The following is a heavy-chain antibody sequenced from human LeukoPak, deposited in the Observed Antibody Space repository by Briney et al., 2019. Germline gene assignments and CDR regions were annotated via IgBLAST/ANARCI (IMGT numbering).Heavy chain of an antibody. D-gene: IGHD3-9*01. CDR3: AREGYCDILTGYYY. Sequence: SETLPLTCAVSGYSISSGYYWGWIRQPPGKGLEWIGSIYHSGSTYYNPSLKSRVTISVDTSKNQFSLKLSSVTAADTAVYYCAREGYCDILTGYYYWGQGTLVTVSS. CDR1: GYSISSGYY. V-gene: IGHV4-38-2*02. CDR2: IYHSGST. J-gene: IGHJ4*02.